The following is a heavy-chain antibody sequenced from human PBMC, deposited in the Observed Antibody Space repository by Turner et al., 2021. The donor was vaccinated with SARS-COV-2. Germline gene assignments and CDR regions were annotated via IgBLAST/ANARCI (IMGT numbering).Heavy chain of an antibody. D-gene: IGHD3-3*01. V-gene: IGHV4-39*01. CDR2: IYYSGST. CDR1: GGSISSSSYY. J-gene: IGHJ4*02. CDR3: ARRRLMSGYSFDY. Sequence: QLQLQESGPGQVKPSETLSLTCTVSGGSISSSSYYWGWSRQPPGKGLEWIGSIYYSGSTYYNPSLKSRVTISVDTSKNQFSLKLSSVTAADTAVYYCARRRLMSGYSFDYWGQGTLVTVSS.